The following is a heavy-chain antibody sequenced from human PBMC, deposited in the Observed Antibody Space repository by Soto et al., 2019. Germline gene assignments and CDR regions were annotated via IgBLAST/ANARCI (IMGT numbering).Heavy chain of an antibody. CDR1: GFTFSSYA. V-gene: IGHV3-23*01. CDR3: AKEGSGFLEWFPSHFDY. CDR2: ISGSGGST. J-gene: IGHJ4*02. Sequence: GGSLRLSCAASGFTFSSYAMGWVRQAPGKGLEWVSAISGSGGSTYYADSVKGRFTISRDNSKNTLYLQMNSLRAEETAVYYCAKEGSGFLEWFPSHFDYWGQGTLVTVSS. D-gene: IGHD3-3*01.